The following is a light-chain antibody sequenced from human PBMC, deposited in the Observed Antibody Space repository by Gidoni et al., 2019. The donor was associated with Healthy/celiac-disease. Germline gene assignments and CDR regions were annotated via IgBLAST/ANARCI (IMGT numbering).Light chain of an antibody. V-gene: IGKV1-39*01. Sequence: DIQMTQSPSSLSASVGDRVTITCRASQSIISYLTWYQQKPGKAPKLLIDAASSLQSGVPSRFSGSGSGTDFTLTISSLQPEDFATYYCQQSYSTPRTFGGGTKVEIK. CDR1: QSIISY. J-gene: IGKJ4*01. CDR3: QQSYSTPRT. CDR2: AAS.